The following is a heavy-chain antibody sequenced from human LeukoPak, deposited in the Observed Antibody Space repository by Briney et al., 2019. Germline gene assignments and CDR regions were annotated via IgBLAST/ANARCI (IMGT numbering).Heavy chain of an antibody. J-gene: IGHJ1*01. CDR2: ISGSGGTT. V-gene: IGHV3-23*01. Sequence: GWSLRLSCAASGFTFSVYWMSWVRQAPGKGLEWVSAISGSGGTTYYADSVKGRFTFSRDNSKNTLYLQMNSLRAEDTAVYYCAKEEGYYYDSGGYYVEYFQHWGQGTLVTVSS. D-gene: IGHD3-22*01. CDR1: GFTFSVYW. CDR3: AKEEGYYYDSGGYYVEYFQH.